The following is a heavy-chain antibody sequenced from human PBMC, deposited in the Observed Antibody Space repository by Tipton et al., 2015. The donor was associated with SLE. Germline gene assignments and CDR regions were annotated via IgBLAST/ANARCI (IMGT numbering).Heavy chain of an antibody. D-gene: IGHD1-26*01. J-gene: IGHJ4*02. Sequence: LRLSCAASGFIFSDYAMSWVRQAPGKGLEWIGEINHSGSTNYNPSLKSRVTISVDTSKNQFSLKLRSVTAADTAVYYCARVLGNGQWADIWGQGTLVTVSS. CDR3: ARVLGNGQWADI. CDR2: INHSGST. V-gene: IGHV4-34*01. CDR1: GFIFSDYA.